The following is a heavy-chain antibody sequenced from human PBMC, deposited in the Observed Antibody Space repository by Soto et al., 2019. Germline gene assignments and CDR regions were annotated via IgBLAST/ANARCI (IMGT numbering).Heavy chain of an antibody. CDR1: RFTFSSYW. D-gene: IGHD5-12*01. V-gene: IGHV3-7*01. J-gene: IGHJ4*02. Sequence: PGGSLRLSCAASRFTFSSYWMSWVRQAPGKGLEWVANIKQDGSEKYYVDSVKGRFTISRDNAKNSLYLQMNSLRAEDTAVYYCASSEYSGYAGYWGQGTLVTVSS. CDR2: IKQDGSEK. CDR3: ASSEYSGYAGY.